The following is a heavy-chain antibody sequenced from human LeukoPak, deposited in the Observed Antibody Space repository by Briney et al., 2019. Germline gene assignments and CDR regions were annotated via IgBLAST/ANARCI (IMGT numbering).Heavy chain of an antibody. J-gene: IGHJ3*02. CDR3: ARDPTRIVGATRVSDAFDI. D-gene: IGHD1-26*01. CDR1: GGSISSYY. CDR2: IYYSGST. Sequence: SETLSLTCTVSGGSISSYYWSWIRQPPGKGLEWIGYIYYSGSTNYNPSLKSRVTISVDTSKNQFSLKLSSVTAADTAVYYCARDPTRIVGATRVSDAFDIWGQGTMVTVSS. V-gene: IGHV4-59*01.